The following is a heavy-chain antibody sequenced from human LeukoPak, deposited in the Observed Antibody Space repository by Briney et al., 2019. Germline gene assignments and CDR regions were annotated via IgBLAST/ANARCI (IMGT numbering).Heavy chain of an antibody. J-gene: IGHJ4*02. V-gene: IGHV4-59*08. D-gene: IGHD6-6*01. CDR2: IYYTGST. Sequence: PSETLSLTHPVAGASIASAYWSWIRQPPGKGLEWIGYIYYTGSTNYNPSLKSRVTMFVDMSKNQFSLRLSSVTAADTAVYYCESHRAYSSSSPFDYWVEGTLVTVSS. CDR1: GASIASAY. CDR3: ESHRAYSSSSPFDY.